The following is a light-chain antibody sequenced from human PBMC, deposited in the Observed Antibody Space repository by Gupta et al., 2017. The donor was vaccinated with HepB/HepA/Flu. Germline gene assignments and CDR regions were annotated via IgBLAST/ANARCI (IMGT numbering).Light chain of an antibody. V-gene: IGKV4-1*01. CDR2: WAS. Sequence: DLVMTQSPDSLAVSLGERATINCKSSQNVLYPNNKDFLAWYQQKPGHPPKLLISWASTRESGVPDRFSGSGSGTDFTLTISSLQAEDVAVYYCQQYYDTPITFGQGTRLEIK. J-gene: IGKJ5*01. CDR3: QQYYDTPIT. CDR1: QNVLYPNNKDF.